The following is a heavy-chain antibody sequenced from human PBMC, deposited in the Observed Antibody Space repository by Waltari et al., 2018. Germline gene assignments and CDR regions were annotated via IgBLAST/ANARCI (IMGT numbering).Heavy chain of an antibody. CDR2: SIPIFGTE. Sequence: QVQLVQSGAEVKKPGSSVKVSCKASGGTFSSYAISWVRQAPGQGLEWMGGSIPIFGTENYAQKFQGRVTITADESTSTADMELSSLRSEDTAVYYCARSGYCSGGSCPYYFDYWGQGTLVTVSS. J-gene: IGHJ4*02. CDR1: GGTFSSYA. V-gene: IGHV1-69*01. CDR3: ARSGYCSGGSCPYYFDY. D-gene: IGHD2-15*01.